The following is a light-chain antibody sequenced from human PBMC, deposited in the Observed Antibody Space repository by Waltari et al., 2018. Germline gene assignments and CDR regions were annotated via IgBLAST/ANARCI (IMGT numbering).Light chain of an antibody. V-gene: IGKV3-11*01. CDR2: DAS. Sequence: EIVLTQSPATLSLSPGDRTTLSCRASQGVSKFVDWYQQTPGQAPRLLIYDASIRATGIPARFSGSGSGTDFTLTISSLEPEDFAVYYCQQRTAFGQGTKLEIK. CDR3: QQRTA. CDR1: QGVSKF. J-gene: IGKJ2*01.